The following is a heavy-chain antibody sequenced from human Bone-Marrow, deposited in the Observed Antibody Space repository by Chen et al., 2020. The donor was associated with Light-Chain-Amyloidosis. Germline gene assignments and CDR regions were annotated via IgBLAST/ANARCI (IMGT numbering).Heavy chain of an antibody. CDR3: ARWYDYWSGFFDH. CDR2: ISPNRGGT. CDR1: GYTFTGYH. Sequence: QVQPVQSGAEVKKPGASVKVSCKASGYTFTGYHIHWVRQAPGQGLEWMGWISPNRGGTHFAKKFQGRVNMTSDTSISAVFMELSRLSSDDTAVYYCARWYDYWSGFFDHWGQGALVTVSS. D-gene: IGHD3-3*01. J-gene: IGHJ4*02. V-gene: IGHV1-2*02.